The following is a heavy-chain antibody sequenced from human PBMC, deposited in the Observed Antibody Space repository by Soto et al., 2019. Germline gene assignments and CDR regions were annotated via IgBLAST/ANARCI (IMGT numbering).Heavy chain of an antibody. J-gene: IGHJ4*02. CDR2: ISYSEST. CDR3: ARGRGSGSYSGSVFDL. V-gene: IGHV4-30-4*01. CDR1: GGSISSHDYF. Sequence: SETLSLTCTVSGGSISSHDYFWSWIRQPPGKGLEWIGYISYSESTFYNPSLKSRLTISIDTSKNQFSLKLSSVTAADTAVYYCARGRGSGSYSGSVFDLWGQGTLVTVSS. D-gene: IGHD3-10*01.